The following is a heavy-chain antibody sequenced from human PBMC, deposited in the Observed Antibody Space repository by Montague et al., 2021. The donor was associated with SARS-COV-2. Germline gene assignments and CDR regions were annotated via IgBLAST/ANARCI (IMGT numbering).Heavy chain of an antibody. CDR1: GGSISSYY. J-gene: IGHJ3*01. D-gene: IGHD4-17*01. CDR3: ARTWSDYGDYDAFDL. CDR2: IYYGGST. V-gene: IGHV4-59*13. Sequence: SETLSLTCTVSGGSISSYYWSWIRQPRGKGLEWIGYIYYGGSTKXNPXCRSGATISLDTSKNQFSLKLNSVTAADTAVYFCARTWSDYGDYDAFDLWGQGTMVTVSS.